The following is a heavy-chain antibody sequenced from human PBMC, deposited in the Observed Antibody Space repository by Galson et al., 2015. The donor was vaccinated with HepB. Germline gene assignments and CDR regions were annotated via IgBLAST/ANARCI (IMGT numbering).Heavy chain of an antibody. CDR3: AGGGWGARGVFFGDAFDI. J-gene: IGHJ3*02. V-gene: IGHV1-3*01. Sequence: SVKVSCKASGYTFTSYAMHWVRQAPGQRLEWMGWINAGNGNTKYSQKFQGRVTITRDPSASTAYMELSSLRSEDTAVYYCAGGGWGARGVFFGDAFDIWGQGTMVTVSS. CDR1: GYTFTSYA. D-gene: IGHD3-10*01. CDR2: INAGNGNT.